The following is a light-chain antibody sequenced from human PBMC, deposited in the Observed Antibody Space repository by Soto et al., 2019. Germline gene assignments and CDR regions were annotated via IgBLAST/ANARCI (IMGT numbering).Light chain of an antibody. CDR3: SSYAGSNSWV. J-gene: IGLJ3*02. V-gene: IGLV2-8*01. Sequence: QSALTQPPSASGSPGQSVTISCTGTSSDVGASNYVSWYQQHPGKAPKVMISEVSKRPSGVPDRFSGSKSGNTASLTVSGLQADDEAYYYCSSYAGSNSWVFGGGTKLTVL. CDR1: SSDVGASNY. CDR2: EVS.